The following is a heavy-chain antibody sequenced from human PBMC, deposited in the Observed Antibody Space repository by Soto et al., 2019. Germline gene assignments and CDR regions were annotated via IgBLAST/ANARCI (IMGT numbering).Heavy chain of an antibody. CDR3: ARLPKGSLVTA. J-gene: IGHJ4*02. V-gene: IGHV3-48*02. Sequence: GGSLRRSCVASGCSFTDHSMTWVGQSPGKALQWIAYISSSSDNIYYAESVRARFTVSRDNAKNALFLEMNSLRDDDTATYYCARLPKGSLVTAWGQGTLVTVSS. D-gene: IGHD2-21*02. CDR2: ISSSSDNI. CDR1: GCSFTDHS.